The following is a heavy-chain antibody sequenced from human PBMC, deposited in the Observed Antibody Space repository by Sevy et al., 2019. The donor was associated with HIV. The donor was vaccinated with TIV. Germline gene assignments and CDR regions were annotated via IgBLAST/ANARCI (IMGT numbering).Heavy chain of an antibody. CDR1: GFTFSNSA. Sequence: GGSLRLSCAASGFTFSNSAMSWVRQAPGKGLEWVSGISSGDGTTYYADSVKGRFNISRDNCKKTLYLQLNSLRAEDTAVYYCAKDRWLIGVVIVEGTYWGQGTLVTVSS. CDR3: AKDRWLIGVVIVEGTY. D-gene: IGHD3-22*01. CDR2: ISSGDGTT. V-gene: IGHV3-23*01. J-gene: IGHJ4*02.